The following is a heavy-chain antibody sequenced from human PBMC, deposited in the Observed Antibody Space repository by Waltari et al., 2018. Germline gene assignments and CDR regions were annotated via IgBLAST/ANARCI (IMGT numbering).Heavy chain of an antibody. Sequence: EVRLVEFAGGLVQPGVSLSLSCEGSGLTVPHQYVAWVRQAPGQGLEWVSARYNTGRTTYANSVRGRFTVSRDNSKSTMYLQMNALRVEDTAVYYCASVSAAVSDAFDLWGQGTMVTVSS. V-gene: IGHV3-66*02. CDR1: GLTVPHQY. CDR2: RYNTGRT. D-gene: IGHD6-13*01. J-gene: IGHJ3*01. CDR3: ASVSAAVSDAFDL.